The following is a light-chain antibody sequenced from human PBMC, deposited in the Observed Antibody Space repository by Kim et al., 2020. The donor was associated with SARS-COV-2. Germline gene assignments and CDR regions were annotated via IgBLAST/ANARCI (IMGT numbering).Light chain of an antibody. V-gene: IGKV3-15*01. CDR2: SAS. Sequence: SGSPGERATLSCRASQSVSRYVAWYQQKPGQAPRVLIYSASSRASDIPVRFSGSGSGTEFTLTISSLQSEDFAVYYCQHYNTWPPTLGQGTKLEI. J-gene: IGKJ2*01. CDR1: QSVSRY. CDR3: QHYNTWPPT.